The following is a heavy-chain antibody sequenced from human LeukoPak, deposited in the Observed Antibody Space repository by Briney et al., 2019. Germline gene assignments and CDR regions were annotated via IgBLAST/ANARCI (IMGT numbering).Heavy chain of an antibody. CDR1: GFSFSNYW. V-gene: IGHV3-7*01. D-gene: IGHD5-12*01. CDR3: VRDGGVTGYDLLDY. Sequence: GGSLRLSCEASGFSFSNYWMTWVRLAPGKGLEWVANINQDGSKEYYMDSVRARFTISRDNAKNSLSLQMNSLRVEDTAVYYCVRDGGVTGYDLLDYWGQGTLVTVSS. J-gene: IGHJ4*02. CDR2: INQDGSKE.